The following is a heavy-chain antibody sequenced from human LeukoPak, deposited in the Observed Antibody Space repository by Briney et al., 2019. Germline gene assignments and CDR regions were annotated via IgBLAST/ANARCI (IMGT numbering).Heavy chain of an antibody. CDR3: ATDYSIGSWYGMDV. J-gene: IGHJ6*02. Sequence: ASVKVSCKVSGYTLTELSMHWVRQAPGKGLEWMGGFDPEDGETIYAQKFQGRVTMTEDTSTDTACMELSSLRSEDTAVYYCATDYSIGSWYGMDVWGQGTTVTVSS. CDR2: FDPEDGET. CDR1: GYTLTELS. D-gene: IGHD4-11*01. V-gene: IGHV1-24*01.